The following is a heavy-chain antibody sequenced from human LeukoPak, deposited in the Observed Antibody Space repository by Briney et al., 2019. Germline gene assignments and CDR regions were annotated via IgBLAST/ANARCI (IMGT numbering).Heavy chain of an antibody. CDR1: GGSISSGGHY. D-gene: IGHD3-22*01. Sequence: PSQTLSLTCTVSGGSISSGGHYWSWIRQHPGKGLEWIGYIYYSGSTYYNPSLKSRVTISVDTSKNQFSLKLSSVTAADTAVYYCARTRYYDSSGDDAFDIWGQGTMVTVSS. CDR3: ARTRYYDSSGDDAFDI. V-gene: IGHV4-31*03. CDR2: IYYSGST. J-gene: IGHJ3*02.